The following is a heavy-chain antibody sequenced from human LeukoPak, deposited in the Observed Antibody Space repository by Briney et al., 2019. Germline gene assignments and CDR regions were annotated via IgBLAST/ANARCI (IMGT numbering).Heavy chain of an antibody. CDR2: ISGDGRST. V-gene: IGHV3-74*01. CDR1: GFTFSSHW. J-gene: IGHJ4*02. Sequence: GGSLRLSCAASGFTFSSHWMHWVRQAPGQGLVWVSRISGDGRSTSYADSVKGRFTISRDNAENTLYLQMNSLRAEDTAVYYCTRGGLRYSSASDYWGQGTLVTVSS. D-gene: IGHD5-18*01. CDR3: TRGGLRYSSASDY.